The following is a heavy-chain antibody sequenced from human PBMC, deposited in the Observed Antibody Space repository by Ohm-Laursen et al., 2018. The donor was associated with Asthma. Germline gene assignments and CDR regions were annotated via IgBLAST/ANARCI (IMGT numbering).Heavy chain of an antibody. CDR1: GYTFTRFA. D-gene: IGHD3-3*01. V-gene: IGHV1-3*01. CDR3: AREGDLMSGHAFDF. J-gene: IGHJ4*02. CDR2: INAGNGNT. Sequence: ASVKVSCKASGYTFTRFAMHWVRQAPGQRPEWMGWINAGNGNTKNSQKFQGRVTFTSDTSARTASMELSSLRSEDTAVYYCAREGDLMSGHAFDFWGEGTLVTVSS.